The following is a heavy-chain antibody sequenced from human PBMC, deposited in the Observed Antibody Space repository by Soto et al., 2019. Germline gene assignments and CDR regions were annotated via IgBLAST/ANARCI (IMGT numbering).Heavy chain of an antibody. CDR3: ARDPVYGSSGYYWRY. J-gene: IGHJ4*02. CDR1: GGTFSSYA. Sequence: GASVKVSCKASGGTFSSYAISWVRQAPGQGLEWMGGIIPIFGTANYAQKFQGRVTITADESTSTAYMELSSLRSEDTAVYYCARDPVYGSSGYYWRYWGQGTLVTVSS. D-gene: IGHD3-22*01. V-gene: IGHV1-69*13. CDR2: IIPIFGTA.